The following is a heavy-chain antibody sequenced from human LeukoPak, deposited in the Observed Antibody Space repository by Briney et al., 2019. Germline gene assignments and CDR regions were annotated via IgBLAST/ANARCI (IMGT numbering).Heavy chain of an antibody. CDR1: GFTFSTYS. Sequence: GGSLRLSCAASGFTFSTYSMDWVRQTPGKGLEWVSYISASSSTIYYADSMKGRFTISRDNAKNSLYLQMNSLRAEDTAVYYCARDLGGHYDYVWGSYRGGYFDYWGQGTLVTVSS. V-gene: IGHV3-48*01. J-gene: IGHJ4*02. D-gene: IGHD3-16*01. CDR2: ISASSSTI. CDR3: ARDLGGHYDYVWGSYRGGYFDY.